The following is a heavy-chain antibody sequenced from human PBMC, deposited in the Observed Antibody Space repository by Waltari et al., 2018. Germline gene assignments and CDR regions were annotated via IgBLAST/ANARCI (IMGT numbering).Heavy chain of an antibody. J-gene: IGHJ4*02. CDR3: ARQLWSGYFDRCDY. Sequence: QVQLQESGPGLVKPSETLSLTCAVSGDSITNGLYSWAWIRQPPGKGLEWIGTIYYTGSTYYNPSLKSRVTISQHMSTNQFSLKLNSVSAADTAVYYCARQLWSGYFDRCDYWGQGTAVTVSS. CDR2: IYYTGST. D-gene: IGHD3-3*01. CDR1: GDSITNGLYS. V-gene: IGHV4-39*01.